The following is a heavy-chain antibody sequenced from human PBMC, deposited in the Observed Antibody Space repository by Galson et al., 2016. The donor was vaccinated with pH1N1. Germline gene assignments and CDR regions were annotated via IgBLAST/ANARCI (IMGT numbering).Heavy chain of an antibody. CDR2: FDPQDGET. Sequence: SVKVSCKVSGYTLRQISIHWVRQAPGKGLEWMGGFDPQDGETIYAQKFQGRVSMTEDTATDTAYMEMSSLRSDDTAVYYCATDLCFYGSLRKLYFDYWGQGTLVTVSS. V-gene: IGHV1-24*01. CDR3: ATDLCFYGSLRKLYFDY. CDR1: GYTLRQIS. D-gene: IGHD3-10*01. J-gene: IGHJ4*02.